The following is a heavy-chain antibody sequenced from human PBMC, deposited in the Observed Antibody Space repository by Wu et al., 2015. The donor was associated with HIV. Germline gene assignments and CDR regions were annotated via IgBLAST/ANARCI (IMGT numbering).Heavy chain of an antibody. CDR3: ARNRMGFDI. V-gene: IGHV1-69*05. D-gene: IGHD3-16*01. CDR2: IIPIFGTA. Sequence: QVQLVQSGAEVKKPGSSVKVSCKASGGTFSSYAISWVRQAPGQGLEWMGGIIPIFGTANYAQNLQGRVTVTTDDSTGTAYMDLASLTSEDTAVYYCARNRMGFDIWGQGTMVTVSS. J-gene: IGHJ3*02. CDR1: GGTFSSYA.